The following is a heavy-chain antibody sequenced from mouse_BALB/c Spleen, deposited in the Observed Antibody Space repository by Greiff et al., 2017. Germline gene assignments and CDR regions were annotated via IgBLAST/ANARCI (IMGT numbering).Heavy chain of an antibody. CDR3: ARGDYYAMDY. V-gene: IGHV5-4*02. CDR2: ISDGGSHT. J-gene: IGHJ4*01. Sequence: EVKLMESGGGLVKPGGSLKLSCAASGFTFSDYYMYWVRQTPEKRLEWVATISDGGSHTYYPDSVKGRFTISRDNAKNNLYLQMSSLKSEDTAMYYCARGDYYAMDYWGQGTSVTVSS. CDR1: GFTFSDYY.